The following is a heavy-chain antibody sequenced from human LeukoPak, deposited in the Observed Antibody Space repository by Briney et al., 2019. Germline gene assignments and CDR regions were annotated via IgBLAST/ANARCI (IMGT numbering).Heavy chain of an antibody. D-gene: IGHD3-10*01. Sequence: GGSLRLSCAASGFTFSSYAMSWVRQAPGKGLEWVSAISGSADRTYYADSVKGRFTISRDNSKNTLYLQMNSLRPEDTAIYYCAKESPYGSGSRNYYFHYWGQGSLVSVSS. CDR3: AKESPYGSGSRNYYFHY. CDR2: ISGSADRT. CDR1: GFTFSSYA. V-gene: IGHV3-23*01. J-gene: IGHJ4*02.